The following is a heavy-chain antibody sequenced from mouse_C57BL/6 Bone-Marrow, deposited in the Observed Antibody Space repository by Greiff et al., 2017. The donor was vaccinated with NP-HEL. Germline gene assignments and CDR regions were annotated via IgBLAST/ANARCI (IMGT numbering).Heavy chain of an antibody. D-gene: IGHD1-1*01. Sequence: QVQLQQSGAELMKPGASVKLSCKATGYTFTGYWLEWVKQRPGHGLEWIGEILPGSGSTNYNEKFKGKATFTADTSSNTAYMQLSSLTTEDSAIYYCASIYYYGSSYVPYAMDYWGQGTSVTVSS. J-gene: IGHJ4*01. V-gene: IGHV1-9*01. CDR2: ILPGSGST. CDR1: GYTFTGYW. CDR3: ASIYYYGSSYVPYAMDY.